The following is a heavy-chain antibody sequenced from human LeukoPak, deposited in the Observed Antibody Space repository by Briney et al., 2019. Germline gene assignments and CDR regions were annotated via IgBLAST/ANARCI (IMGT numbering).Heavy chain of an antibody. D-gene: IGHD2-15*01. J-gene: IGHJ4*02. CDR3: ARGGGQVPFDY. CDR1: GFIFSSYA. CDR2: ILYAGSNK. V-gene: IGHV3-30*04. Sequence: GGSLRLSCAASGFIFSSYAMHWVRQAPGKGLEWVAVILYAGSNKYYADSVKGRFTISRDNSKNTLYLQMSSLRAEDTAVYYCARGGGQVPFDYWGQGTLVTVSS.